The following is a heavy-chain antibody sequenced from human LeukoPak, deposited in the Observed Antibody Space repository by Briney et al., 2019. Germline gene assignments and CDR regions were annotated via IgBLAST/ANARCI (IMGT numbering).Heavy chain of an antibody. V-gene: IGHV3-48*03. CDR3: ARDYGDYSKGGYFDY. Sequence: GGSLRLSCAASGFTFSSFEMHWVRQAPGKGLEWISYIRSGGDAVYYADSVKGRFTISRDNAKNSLYLQMNSLRAEDTAVYYCARDYGDYSKGGYFDYWGQGTLVTVSS. J-gene: IGHJ4*02. CDR2: IRSGGDAV. D-gene: IGHD4-17*01. CDR1: GFTFSSFE.